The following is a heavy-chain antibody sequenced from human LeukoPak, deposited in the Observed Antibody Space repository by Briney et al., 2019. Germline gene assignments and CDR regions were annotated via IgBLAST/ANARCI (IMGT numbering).Heavy chain of an antibody. CDR2: INPNSGGT. D-gene: IGHD3-10*01. CDR3: ARVYYGSGNTDY. J-gene: IGHJ4*02. CDR1: GYTFTGYY. V-gene: IGHV1-2*06. Sequence: ASVKVSXKASGYTFTGYYMHWVRQAPGQGLEWMGRINPNSGGTNYAQKFQGRVTMTRDTSISTAYMELSRLRSDDTAVYYCARVYYGSGNTDYWGQGNLVTVSS.